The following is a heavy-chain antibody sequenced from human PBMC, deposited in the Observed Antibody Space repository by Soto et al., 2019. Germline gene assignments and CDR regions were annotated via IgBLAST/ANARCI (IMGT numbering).Heavy chain of an antibody. V-gene: IGHV1-46*01. CDR2: INPSGGST. CDR1: GYTFTSYY. Sequence: ASVKVSCKASGYTFTSYYMHWVRQAPGQGLEWMGIINPSGGSTSYAQKFQGRVTMTRDTSTSTVYMELSSLRSEDTAVYYCAKTWFGELLFFDYWGQGTLVTVS. CDR3: AKTWFGELLFFDY. J-gene: IGHJ4*02. D-gene: IGHD3-10*01.